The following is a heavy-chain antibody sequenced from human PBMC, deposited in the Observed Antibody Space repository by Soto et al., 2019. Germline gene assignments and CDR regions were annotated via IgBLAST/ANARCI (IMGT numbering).Heavy chain of an antibody. D-gene: IGHD2-15*01. J-gene: IGHJ6*02. CDR2: ISAYNGNT. Sequence: GXSVKVSCKASGYTFTSYGSSWVRQAPGQGLERIGWISAYNGNTNYAQKLQGRVTITADKSTSTAYMELSSLRSEDTAVYYCARAWKGCSGGSCYSGAYYYYGMDVWGQGTTVTVSS. CDR3: ARAWKGCSGGSCYSGAYYYYGMDV. V-gene: IGHV1-18*01. CDR1: GYTFTSYG.